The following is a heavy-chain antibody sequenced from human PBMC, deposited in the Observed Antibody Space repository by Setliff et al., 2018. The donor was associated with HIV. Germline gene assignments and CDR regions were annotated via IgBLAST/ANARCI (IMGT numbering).Heavy chain of an antibody. CDR3: ARESACSSTSCPKVLDY. J-gene: IGHJ4*02. D-gene: IGHD2-2*01. Sequence: SVKVSCKASGGTFSSYAITWVRQAPGQGLEWMGGIIPIFGTANYAQKFQGRVTITTDESTSTAYMELSSLRSEDTAVYYCARESACSSTSCPKVLDYWGQGTLVTVSS. V-gene: IGHV1-69*05. CDR2: IIPIFGTA. CDR1: GGTFSSYA.